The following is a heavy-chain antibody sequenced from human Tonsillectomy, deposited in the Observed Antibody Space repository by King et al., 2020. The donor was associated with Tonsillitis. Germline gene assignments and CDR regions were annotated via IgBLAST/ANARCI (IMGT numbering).Heavy chain of an antibody. CDR2: IYSGDSYT. CDR1: GFTFSSYA. J-gene: IGHJ4*02. CDR3: AKDGVGMGDGYGGYFDY. D-gene: IGHD5-18*01. Sequence: EVQLVESGGGLVQPGGSLRLSCAASGFTFSSYAMSWVRQAPGKGLEWVSIIYSGDSYTDYGDSVKGRFTISRDNSKNTLYLQMNSLRAEDTAVYYCAKDGVGMGDGYGGYFDYWGQGTLVTVSS. V-gene: IGHV3-23*03.